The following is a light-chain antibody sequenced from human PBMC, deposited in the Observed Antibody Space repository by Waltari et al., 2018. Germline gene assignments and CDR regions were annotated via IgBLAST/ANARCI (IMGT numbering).Light chain of an antibody. CDR2: DVS. J-gene: IGKJ1*01. CDR1: QSVISY. CDR3: QQRYKWPPG. V-gene: IGKV3-11*01. Sequence: VLTQSPVILSLSPGERATLSCRASQSVISYLAWYQQKPGQAPRLLIYDVSERATGIPARFSGSGSGTDFTLTISSLEPEDFAVYYCQQRYKWPPGIGQGTKVEIK.